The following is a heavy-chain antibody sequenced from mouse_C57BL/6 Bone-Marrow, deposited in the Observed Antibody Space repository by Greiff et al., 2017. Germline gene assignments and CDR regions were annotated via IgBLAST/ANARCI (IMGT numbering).Heavy chain of an antibody. CDR1: GYTFTDYE. V-gene: IGHV1-15*01. Sequence: QVQLQQSGAELVRPGASVTLSCKASGYTFTDYEMHWVKQTPVHGLEWIGAIDPETGGTAYNQKFKGKAILTADKSSSTAYMELCSLTSEDSAVYYCTRSGDGYPWYFDVWGTGTTVTVSS. CDR3: TRSGDGYPWYFDV. D-gene: IGHD2-3*01. J-gene: IGHJ1*03. CDR2: IDPETGGT.